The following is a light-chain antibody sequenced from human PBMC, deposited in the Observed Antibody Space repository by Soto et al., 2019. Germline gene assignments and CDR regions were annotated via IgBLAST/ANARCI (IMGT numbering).Light chain of an antibody. Sequence: EIVLTQSPGTLSLSPGARATLSCRASQSVSSSYLAWYQQKPGQTPKLLIYGASNRATGIPDRFSGSGSGTDFTLTIRRLEPEDFAVYYCQQFGNSPYTFGQGTKLEIK. CDR2: GAS. V-gene: IGKV3-20*01. CDR3: QQFGNSPYT. J-gene: IGKJ2*01. CDR1: QSVSSSY.